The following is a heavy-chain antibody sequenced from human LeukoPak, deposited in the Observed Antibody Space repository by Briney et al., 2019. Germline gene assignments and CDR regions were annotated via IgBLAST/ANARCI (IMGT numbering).Heavy chain of an antibody. CDR1: GGTFSSYA. J-gene: IGHJ4*02. V-gene: IGHV1-69*06. Sequence: SVKVSCKASGGTFSSYAISWVRQAPGQGLEWMGGIIPIFGTANYAQKFQGRVTMTEDTSTDTAYMELSSLRSEDTAVYYCASERGATQYFDYWGQGTLVTVSS. CDR2: IIPIFGTA. CDR3: ASERGATQYFDY. D-gene: IGHD3-10*01.